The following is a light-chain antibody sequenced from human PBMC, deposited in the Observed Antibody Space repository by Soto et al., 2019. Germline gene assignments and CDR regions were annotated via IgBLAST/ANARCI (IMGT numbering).Light chain of an antibody. CDR2: DAS. J-gene: IGKJ5*01. Sequence: DIQMTQSPSSLSASVGDRVTITCQASHDIKKYLNWYQEKPGKAPKLLIYDASNLQTGVPSRFSGSGSWTHFTFTSSSLQPEDIATYYCQRYDSLPPTFGQGTRLDIK. CDR3: QRYDSLPPT. V-gene: IGKV1-33*01. CDR1: HDIKKY.